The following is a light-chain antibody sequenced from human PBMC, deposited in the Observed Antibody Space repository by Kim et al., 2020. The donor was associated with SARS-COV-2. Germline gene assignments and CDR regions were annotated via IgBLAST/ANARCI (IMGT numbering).Light chain of an antibody. CDR2: RND. CDR3: SAWDFTISAWV. V-gene: IGLV10-54*01. CDR1: NNDVVNQG. J-gene: IGLJ3*02. Sequence: QTPTPTVPGNNNDVVNQGVSWLQQRRGPPPKLLSYRNDNRPSGISEIFSASRSGNTASLTITGLQPEDEADYYCSAWDFTISAWVFGGGTQLTVL.